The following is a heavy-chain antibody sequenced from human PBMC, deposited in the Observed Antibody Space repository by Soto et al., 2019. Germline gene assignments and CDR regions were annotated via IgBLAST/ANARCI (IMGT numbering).Heavy chain of an antibody. J-gene: IGHJ6*02. CDR3: ARDHNWDGMDV. CDR1: GGSFSSDSFI. V-gene: IGHV4-31*03. Sequence: PSETLSLTCSVSGGSFSSDSFIWSWVRQFPGKGLEWIGYIYYSGTTYYSPSLRSRVIRSVDTSKNQFSLKLSSVTAADTAVYYCARDHNWDGMDVWCQGTTVTVS. CDR2: IYYSGTT. D-gene: IGHD3-16*01.